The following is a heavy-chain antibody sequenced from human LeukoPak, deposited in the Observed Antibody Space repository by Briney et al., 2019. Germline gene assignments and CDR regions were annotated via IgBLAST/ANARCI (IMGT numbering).Heavy chain of an antibody. V-gene: IGHV4-59*01. D-gene: IGHD3-3*01. J-gene: IGHJ4*02. Sequence: SETLSLTCTVSGGSISSYYWSWIRQPPGKGLEWIGYIYYSGSTNYNPSLKSRVTISVDTSKNQFSLKLNSVTAADTAVYYCARIYVFGGGYFNYGGGGPWVTVSS. CDR1: GGSISSYY. CDR2: IYYSGST. CDR3: ARIYVFGGGYFNY.